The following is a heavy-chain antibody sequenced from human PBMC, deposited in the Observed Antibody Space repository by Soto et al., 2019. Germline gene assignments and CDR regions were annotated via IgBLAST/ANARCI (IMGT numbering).Heavy chain of an antibody. J-gene: IGHJ6*02. CDR1: GFTFSSYA. V-gene: IGHV3-30-3*01. CDR2: ISYDGSNK. Sequence: QVQLVESGGGVVQPGRSLRLSCAASGFTFSSYAMHWVRQAPGKGLEWVAVISYDGSNKYYADSVKGRFTISRDNSKNTLYLQMNSLRAEDTAVYYCARGGYRKRPYSSSPPGVNYYYGMDVWGQGTTVTVSS. CDR3: ARGGYRKRPYSSSPPGVNYYYGMDV. D-gene: IGHD6-6*01.